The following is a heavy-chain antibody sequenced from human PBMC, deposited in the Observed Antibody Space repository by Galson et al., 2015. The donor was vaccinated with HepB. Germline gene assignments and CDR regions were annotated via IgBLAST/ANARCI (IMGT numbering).Heavy chain of an antibody. V-gene: IGHV7-4-1*02. D-gene: IGHD2-15*01. J-gene: IGHJ4*02. CDR3: ARGGCSGGSCYSGIDY. CDR2: INTNTGNP. CDR1: GYTFTSYA. Sequence: SVKVSCKASGYTFTSYAMNWVRQAPGQGLEWMGWINTNTGNPTYAQGFTGRFVFSLDTSVSTAYLQISSLKAEDTAVYYCARGGCSGGSCYSGIDYWGQGTLVTVSS.